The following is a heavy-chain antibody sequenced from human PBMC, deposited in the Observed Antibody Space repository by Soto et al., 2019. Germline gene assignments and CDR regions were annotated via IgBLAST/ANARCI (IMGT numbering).Heavy chain of an antibody. D-gene: IGHD1-26*01. V-gene: IGHV4-59*01. CDR3: ARDTGSKGPLGDYGMDV. CDR1: GGSISSYY. J-gene: IGHJ6*02. Sequence: QVQLQESGPGLVKPSETLSLTCTVSGGSISSYYWSWIRQPPGKGLEWIGYIYYSGSTNYNPSLKRRVTRSVDTSKNQFSLKLSSVTAADTAVYYCARDTGSKGPLGDYGMDVWGQGTTVTVSS. CDR2: IYYSGST.